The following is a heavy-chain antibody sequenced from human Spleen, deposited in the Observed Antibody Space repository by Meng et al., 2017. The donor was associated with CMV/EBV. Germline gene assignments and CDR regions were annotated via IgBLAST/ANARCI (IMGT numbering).Heavy chain of an antibody. CDR3: ARGIPPQIQLWSIDS. D-gene: IGHD5-18*01. Sequence: SGFTFSDYALHWVRQAPGKGLEWLALISYDGSNKYYADSVKGRFTISRDSSKNTLYLQMNSLRAEDTAVYYCARGIPPQIQLWSIDSWGQGTLVTVSS. J-gene: IGHJ4*02. CDR1: GFTFSDYA. V-gene: IGHV3-30*04. CDR2: ISYDGSNK.